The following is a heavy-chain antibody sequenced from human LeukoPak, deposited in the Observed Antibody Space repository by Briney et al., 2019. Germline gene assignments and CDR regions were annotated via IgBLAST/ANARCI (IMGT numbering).Heavy chain of an antibody. D-gene: IGHD1-26*01. Sequence: PGGSLRLSCAASGFSFSSYGMTWVRQAPGKGLEWASAISGSGGSTYYADSVKGRFTISRDNSKNTLYLQMNSLRAEDTAVYYCARDHSFLEEVGAKRNDYWGQGTLVTVSS. J-gene: IGHJ4*02. CDR2: ISGSGGST. CDR1: GFSFSSYG. V-gene: IGHV3-23*01. CDR3: ARDHSFLEEVGAKRNDY.